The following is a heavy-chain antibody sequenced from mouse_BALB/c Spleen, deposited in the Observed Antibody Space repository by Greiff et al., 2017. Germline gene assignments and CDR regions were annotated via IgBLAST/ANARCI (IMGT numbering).Heavy chain of an antibody. J-gene: IGHJ1*01. CDR2: IYPGDGDT. CDR1: GYTFTSYW. Sequence: VQLQQSGAELARPGASVKLSCKASGYTFTSYWMQWVKQRPGQGLEWIGAIYPGDGDTRYTQKFKGKATLTADKSSSTAYMQLSSLASEDSAVYYCARDGNFDVWGAGTTVTVSS. CDR3: ARDGNFDV. D-gene: IGHD1-2*01. V-gene: IGHV1-87*01.